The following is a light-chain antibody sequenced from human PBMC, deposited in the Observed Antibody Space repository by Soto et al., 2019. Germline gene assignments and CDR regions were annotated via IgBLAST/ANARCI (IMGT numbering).Light chain of an antibody. Sequence: DIQMTQSPSSLSASVGDRVTITCRASQGISSWLAWYQQKPEKAPKSLIYAASRLQSGVPSMFSVRGNATDSTLHLSSLQPEDFATYYCKQYKIYPSTFGGGTKGEIK. CDR3: KQYKIYPST. CDR1: QGISSW. CDR2: AAS. J-gene: IGKJ4*01. V-gene: IGKV1D-16*01.